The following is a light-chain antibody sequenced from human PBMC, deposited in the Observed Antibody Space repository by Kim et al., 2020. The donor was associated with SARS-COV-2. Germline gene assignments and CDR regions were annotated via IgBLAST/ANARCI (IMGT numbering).Light chain of an antibody. Sequence: SVKLTCTLSSGDSSYAIAWHQQQPEKGPRYLMKLNSDGSHSKGDGIPDRFSGSSSGAERYLTISSLQSEDEADYYCQTWGTGIRVFGGGTQLTVL. CDR3: QTWGTGIRV. CDR2: LNSDGSH. J-gene: IGLJ2*01. CDR1: SGDSSYA. V-gene: IGLV4-69*01.